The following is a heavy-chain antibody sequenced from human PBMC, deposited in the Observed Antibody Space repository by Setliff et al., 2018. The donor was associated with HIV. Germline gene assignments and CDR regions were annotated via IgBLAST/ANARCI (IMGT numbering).Heavy chain of an antibody. J-gene: IGHJ4*02. Sequence: GGSLRLSCAASGFRFRSYWMSWVRQAPGKGLESVANVKQGGTETLYVDSVKGRFTISRDNANNLVYLQMNSLRVEDTAVYFCARWGSGSYERVFDYWGQGMLVTVSS. CDR2: VKQGGTET. CDR3: ARWGSGSYERVFDY. CDR1: GFRFRSYW. D-gene: IGHD1-26*01. V-gene: IGHV3-7*01.